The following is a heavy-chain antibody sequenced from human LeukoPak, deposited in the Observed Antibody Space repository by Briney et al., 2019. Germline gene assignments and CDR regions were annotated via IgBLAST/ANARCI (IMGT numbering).Heavy chain of an antibody. J-gene: IGHJ2*01. CDR1: GFTFSSYA. CDR2: ISYDGSNK. Sequence: GGSLRLSCAASGFTFSSYAMHWVRQAPGKGLEWVAVISYDGSNKYYADSVKGRFTISRDNSKNTLYLQMNSLRAEDTAVYYCARDKSSGSRTRGEYFELWGRGTLVTVSS. CDR3: ARDKSSGSRTRGEYFEL. D-gene: IGHD6-19*01. V-gene: IGHV3-30-3*01.